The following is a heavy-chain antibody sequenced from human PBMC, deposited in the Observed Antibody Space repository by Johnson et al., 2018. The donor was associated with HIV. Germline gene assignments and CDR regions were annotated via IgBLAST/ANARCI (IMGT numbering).Heavy chain of an antibody. CDR1: GFTFSSYA. CDR2: ISFDGNLK. D-gene: IGHD3-10*01. CDR3: AKGRSTAQFITYDAFDI. Sequence: QEQLVESGGGVVQPGRSLRLSCAASGFTFSSYAMHWVRQAPGKGLEWVAVISFDGNLKKYADSVKGRFTISRDNSKNSLYLQMNSLRAELTALYYCAKGRSTAQFITYDAFDIWGQGTMVTVSS. V-gene: IGHV3-30*18. J-gene: IGHJ3*02.